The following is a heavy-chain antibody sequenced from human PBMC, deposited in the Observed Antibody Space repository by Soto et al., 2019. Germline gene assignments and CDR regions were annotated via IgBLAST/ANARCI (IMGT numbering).Heavy chain of an antibody. V-gene: IGHV3-30*18. Sequence: PGGSLRLSCAASGFMFNSYGMHWVRQAPGKGLEWVAVISYDGNNKYSADSVKGRFTISRDNSKNTLYLQMNSLRAEDTAVYYCAKTLVRGVLWDYYFDYWGQGTLVTVSS. D-gene: IGHD3-10*01. J-gene: IGHJ4*02. CDR2: ISYDGNNK. CDR1: GFMFNSYG. CDR3: AKTLVRGVLWDYYFDY.